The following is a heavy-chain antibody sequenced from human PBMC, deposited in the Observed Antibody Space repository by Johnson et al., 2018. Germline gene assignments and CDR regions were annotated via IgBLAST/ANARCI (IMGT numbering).Heavy chain of an antibody. CDR3: TTRGVDI. D-gene: IGHD1-14*01. Sequence: EVQLVESGGGLVQPGESLRLSCAASGFTFTTYAMTWVRPAPGKGLDWVSTIRGSGGTTLYAASVKGRITLSRDDSKNTVSLQMNSLKTEDTAVYYCTTRGVDIWGQGTMVTVSS. J-gene: IGHJ3*02. CDR1: GFTFTTYA. V-gene: IGHV3-23*04. CDR2: IRGSGGTT.